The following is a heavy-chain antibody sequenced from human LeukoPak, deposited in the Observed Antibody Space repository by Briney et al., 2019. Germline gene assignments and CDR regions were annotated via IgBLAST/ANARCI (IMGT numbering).Heavy chain of an antibody. CDR3: ARKDGDY. J-gene: IGHJ4*02. Sequence: SETLSLTCTVSGASISAFHWTWFRQPAGKGLEWIGLIYSSGSTLFNPSLKSRVAMSVDLTKNQLSLKLTSVTAADTAMYYCARKDGDYWGRGTLATVSS. CDR1: GASISAFH. CDR2: IYSSGST. V-gene: IGHV4-4*07.